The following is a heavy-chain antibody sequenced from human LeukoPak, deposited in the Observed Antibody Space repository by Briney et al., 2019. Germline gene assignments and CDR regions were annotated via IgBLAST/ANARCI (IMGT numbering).Heavy chain of an antibody. Sequence: HSQTLSLTCAISGDSVSSNSAAWNWIRQSPSRGLEWLGRTYYRSKWYNDYAVSVKCRITINPDTSKNQLSLQLNSVTPEDTAVYYCARDLTVSRYGDYFDYWGQGTLVTVSS. CDR1: GDSVSSNSAA. D-gene: IGHD4-17*01. CDR3: ARDLTVSRYGDYFDY. J-gene: IGHJ4*02. CDR2: TYYRSKWYN. V-gene: IGHV6-1*01.